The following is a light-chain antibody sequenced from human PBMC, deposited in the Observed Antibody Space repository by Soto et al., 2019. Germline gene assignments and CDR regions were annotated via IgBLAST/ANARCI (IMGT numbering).Light chain of an antibody. CDR1: SSGVGGYNY. V-gene: IGLV2-14*01. CDR3: SSYTSSSTGV. CDR2: DVS. J-gene: IGLJ1*01. Sequence: QSALTQPASVSGSPGQSITISCTGTSSGVGGYNYVSWYQQHPGKAPKLMIYDVSNRPSGVSNRFPGSKSGNTASLTISGLQAEDEADYYCSSYTSSSTGVFGTGTKVTVL.